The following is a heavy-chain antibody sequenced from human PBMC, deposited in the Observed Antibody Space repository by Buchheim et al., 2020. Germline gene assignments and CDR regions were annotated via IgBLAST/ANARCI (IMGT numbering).Heavy chain of an antibody. CDR3: ARGLNTGSWFDS. J-gene: IGHJ5*01. CDR2: IYNGGST. D-gene: IGHD1-14*01. CDR1: GDSMSDYY. Sequence: QVQLQESGPGLVKPSETLSLTCTISGDSMSDYYWTWIRQPAGKGLEWIGRIYNGGSTNYNPSLKSRVTVSVDTSQNQFSLKLTSVTAADTAVYYCARGLNTGSWFDSWGRGTL. V-gene: IGHV4-4*07.